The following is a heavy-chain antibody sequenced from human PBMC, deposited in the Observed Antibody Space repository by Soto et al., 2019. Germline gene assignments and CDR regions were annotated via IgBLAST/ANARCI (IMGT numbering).Heavy chain of an antibody. J-gene: IGHJ6*02. CDR2: ISSSSSTI. CDR3: ARGDSSGYYFSVHYYYGMDV. V-gene: IGHV3-48*01. CDR1: GFTFITYS. D-gene: IGHD3-22*01. Sequence: GGSLRLSCAASGFTFITYSMNWVRQAPGKGLEWVSYISSSSSTIYYADSVKGRFTISRDNAKNSLYLQMNSLRAEDTAVYYCARGDSSGYYFSVHYYYGMDVWGQGTTVTVSS.